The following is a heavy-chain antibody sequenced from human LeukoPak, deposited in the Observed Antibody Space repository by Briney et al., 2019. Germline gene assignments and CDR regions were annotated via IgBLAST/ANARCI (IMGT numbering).Heavy chain of an antibody. CDR2: MNPSSGNT. CDR3: AREGTYCSGGSCYHYFDY. CDR1: GYTFTSYD. Sequence: EASVKVSCKASGYTFTSYDINWVRQATGQGLEWMGWMNPSSGNTGYAQKFQGRVTITRNTSISTAYMELSSLRSEDTAVYYCAREGTYCSGGSCYHYFDYWGQGTLVTVSS. J-gene: IGHJ4*02. V-gene: IGHV1-8*03. D-gene: IGHD2-15*01.